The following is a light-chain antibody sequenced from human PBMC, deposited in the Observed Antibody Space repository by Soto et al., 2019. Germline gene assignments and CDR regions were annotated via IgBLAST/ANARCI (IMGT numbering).Light chain of an antibody. Sequence: DIVMTQSPDSLAVSLGERATINCKSSQDVLYSSNNKSYLDWYQQKPGQPPKLLIYWASTRESGVPDRFSGSGSGTDFSLTISRLQAEDVAVYYCQQSYSTPYTFGQGTKLEIK. V-gene: IGKV4-1*01. J-gene: IGKJ2*01. CDR3: QQSYSTPYT. CDR1: QDVLYSSNNKSY. CDR2: WAS.